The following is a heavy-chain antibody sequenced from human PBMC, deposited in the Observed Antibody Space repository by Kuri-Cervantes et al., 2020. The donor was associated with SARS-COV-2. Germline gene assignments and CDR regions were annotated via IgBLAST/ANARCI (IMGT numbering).Heavy chain of an antibody. CDR3: TTDWGFLEWLSYDY. V-gene: IGHV4-38-2*02. J-gene: IGHJ4*02. CDR2: INHSGST. Sequence: SETLSLTCTVSGVSISSSYYWGWIRQPPGKGLEWIGEINHSGSTNYNPSLKSRVTISVDTSKNQFSLKLSSVTAADTAVYYCTTDWGFLEWLSYDYWGQGTLVTVSS. CDR1: GVSISSSYY. D-gene: IGHD3-3*01.